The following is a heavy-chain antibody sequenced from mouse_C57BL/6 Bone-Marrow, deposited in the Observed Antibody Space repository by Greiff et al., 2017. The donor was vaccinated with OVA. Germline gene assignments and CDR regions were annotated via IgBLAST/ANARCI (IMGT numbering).Heavy chain of an antibody. CDR1: GFTFTDYY. CDR3: ARYSYGSSYSYFDY. CDR2: IRNKANGYTT. J-gene: IGHJ2*01. Sequence: EVMLVESGGGLVQPGGSLSLSCAASGFTFTDYYMSWVRQPPGKALEWLGFIRNKANGYTTEYSASVKGRFTISRDNTQSILYLQMNALRDEDSATYYCARYSYGSSYSYFDYWGQGTTLTVSS. D-gene: IGHD1-1*01. V-gene: IGHV7-3*01.